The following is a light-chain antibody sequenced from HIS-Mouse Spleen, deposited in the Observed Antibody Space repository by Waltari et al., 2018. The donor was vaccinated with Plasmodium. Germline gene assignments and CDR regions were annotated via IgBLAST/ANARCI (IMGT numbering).Light chain of an antibody. CDR3: QQYNNWSFT. CDR2: GAS. V-gene: IGKV3-15*01. J-gene: IGKJ3*01. Sequence: EIVMTQSPATLSVSPGERDTLSCMASPSVSSNLSWYQQKPGQAPRLLCDGASTRATGIPARFSGSRSGTEFTLTISSLQSEDFAVYYCQQYNNWSFTFSPGTKVDIK. CDR1: PSVSSN.